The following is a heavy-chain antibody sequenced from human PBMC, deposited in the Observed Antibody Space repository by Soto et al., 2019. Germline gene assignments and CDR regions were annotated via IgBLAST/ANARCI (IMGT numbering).Heavy chain of an antibody. J-gene: IGHJ6*02. CDR2: IIPIFGTA. D-gene: IGHD6-13*01. Sequence: QVQLVQSGAEVKQPGSSVKVSCKASGGTFSSYAISWVRQAPGQGLEWMGGIIPIFGTANYAQKFQGRVTITADESTSTAYMELSSLRSEDTAVYYCARVVGSYSSSWYRDYYYYGMDVWGQGTTVTVSS. CDR1: GGTFSSYA. CDR3: ARVVGSYSSSWYRDYYYYGMDV. V-gene: IGHV1-69*01.